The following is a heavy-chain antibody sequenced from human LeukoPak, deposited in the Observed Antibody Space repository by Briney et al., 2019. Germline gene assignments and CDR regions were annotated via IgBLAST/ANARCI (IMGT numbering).Heavy chain of an antibody. CDR2: IIPIFGTA. D-gene: IGHD3-22*01. Sequence: SVKVSCKASGGTFSSYAISWVRQAPGQGLEWMGGIIPIFGTANYAQKFQGRVTITTDESTSTAYMELSSLRSEDTAVYYCARDYYDSSGYYPAYFDYWGQGTLVTVSS. CDR3: ARDYYDSSGYYPAYFDY. J-gene: IGHJ4*02. V-gene: IGHV1-69*05. CDR1: GGTFSSYA.